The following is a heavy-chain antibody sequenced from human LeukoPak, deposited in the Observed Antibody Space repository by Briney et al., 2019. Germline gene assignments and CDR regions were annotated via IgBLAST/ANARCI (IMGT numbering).Heavy chain of an antibody. CDR2: ISSSSSYI. Sequence: GSLRLSCAASGFTFSSYSMNWVRQAPGKGLEWVSSISSSSSYIYYADSVKGRFTISRDNAKNSLYLQMNSLRAEDTAVYYCARDGTYCSGGSCYSAGWFDPWGQGTLVTVSS. J-gene: IGHJ5*02. D-gene: IGHD2-15*01. V-gene: IGHV3-21*01. CDR1: GFTFSSYS. CDR3: ARDGTYCSGGSCYSAGWFDP.